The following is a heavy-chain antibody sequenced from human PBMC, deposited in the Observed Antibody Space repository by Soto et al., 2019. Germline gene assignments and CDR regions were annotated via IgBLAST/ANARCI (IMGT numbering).Heavy chain of an antibody. Sequence: QVQLVESGGGVVQPGRSLRLSCAASGFTFSTYGMHWVRQAPGKGLEWVAVISYDGNNKYYADSVKGRFTIARDNSKNTLFLQMDSLRAEDTAVYYCAKDHLPSTVPTPGYWSQGTLVTVSS. J-gene: IGHJ4*02. CDR2: ISYDGNNK. CDR1: GFTFSTYG. D-gene: IGHD4-17*01. CDR3: AKDHLPSTVPTPGY. V-gene: IGHV3-30*18.